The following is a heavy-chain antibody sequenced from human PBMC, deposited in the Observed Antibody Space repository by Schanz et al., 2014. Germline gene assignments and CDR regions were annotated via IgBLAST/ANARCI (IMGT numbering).Heavy chain of an antibody. J-gene: IGHJ4*02. Sequence: EVQLVESGGGLVQPGRSLRLSCVASGFRFDDYAMHWVRQAPGKGLEWVSGMCWNAGSLGYGDSVKGRFTISRDNAKNSLFLQMNSLSDENTAVYYWARGPIPIQGVPMDFWGQGTLVTVSS. CDR1: GFRFDDYA. CDR2: MCWNAGSL. V-gene: IGHV3-9*01. D-gene: IGHD3-10*01. CDR3: ARGPIPIQGVPMDF.